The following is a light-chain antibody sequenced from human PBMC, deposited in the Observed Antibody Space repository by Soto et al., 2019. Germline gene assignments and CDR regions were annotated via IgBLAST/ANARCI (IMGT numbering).Light chain of an antibody. Sequence: QSVLTQPASVSGSPGQSITISCAGTSNDVGRYTYVSWYQQHPGKAPKLIIYDAYNRPSGVSNRFSGSKSGNTASLTISGLQAEDEADYYCTSYTSTSTPYVFGGGTKVTVL. CDR2: DAY. CDR1: SNDVGRYTY. V-gene: IGLV2-14*01. CDR3: TSYTSTSTPYV. J-gene: IGLJ1*01.